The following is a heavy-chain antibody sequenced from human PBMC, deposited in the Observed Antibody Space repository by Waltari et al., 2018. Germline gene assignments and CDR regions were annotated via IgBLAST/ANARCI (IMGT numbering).Heavy chain of an antibody. J-gene: IGHJ5*02. CDR1: GGSFSGYY. V-gene: IGHV4-34*01. Sequence: QVQLQQWGAGLLKPSETLSLTCAVYGGSFSGYYWSWIRQPPGKGLEWIGEINHSGSTNYTPSLKSRVTISVDTSKNQFSLKLSSVTAADTAVYYCARGYVYYVVVPAAPLKSPRTAPHWFDPWGQGTLVTVSS. CDR2: INHSGST. D-gene: IGHD2-2*01. CDR3: ARGYVYYVVVPAAPLKSPRTAPHWFDP.